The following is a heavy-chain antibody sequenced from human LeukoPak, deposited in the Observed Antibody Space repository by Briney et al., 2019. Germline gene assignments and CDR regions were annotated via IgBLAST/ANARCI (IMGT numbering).Heavy chain of an antibody. V-gene: IGHV3-48*01. D-gene: IGHD3-3*01. CDR3: ARERASGYDFWSYYYYMDV. J-gene: IGHJ6*03. CDR2: ISSSSSTI. Sequence: PGGSLRLSCAASGFTFSSYNMNWVRQAPGKGLEWVSYISSSSSTIYYADSVKGRFTISRDNAKNSLYLQMNSLRAEDTAVYYCARERASGYDFWSYYYYMDVWGKGATVTVSS. CDR1: GFTFSSYN.